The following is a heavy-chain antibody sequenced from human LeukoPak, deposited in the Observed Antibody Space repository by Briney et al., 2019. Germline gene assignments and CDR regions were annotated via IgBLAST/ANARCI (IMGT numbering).Heavy chain of an antibody. J-gene: IGHJ4*02. V-gene: IGHV1-18*01. CDR1: GYTFTSYV. CDR2: ISAYNGNT. CDR3: ARALGYSSGWTPRPLDY. D-gene: IGHD6-19*01. Sequence: ASVKVSCKASGYTFTSYVINWVRQAPGQGLEWMGWISAYNGNTNYAQKLQGRVTMTTDTSTSTACMELRSLRSDDTAVYYCARALGYSSGWTPRPLDYWGQGTLVTVSS.